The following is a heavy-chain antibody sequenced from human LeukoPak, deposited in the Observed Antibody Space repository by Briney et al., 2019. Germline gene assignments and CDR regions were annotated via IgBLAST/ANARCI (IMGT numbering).Heavy chain of an antibody. Sequence: SETLSLTCAVSGGSLSSGGYSWSWIRQPPGKGLEWIGYIYHSGSPYYNPSLKSRDTISVDRPKNQFSLKLSSVTAADTAVYYCARRDGYNCGGLFDNWGQGTMVTVSS. J-gene: IGHJ3*02. CDR2: IYHSGSP. CDR1: GGSLSSGGYS. D-gene: IGHD5-24*01. V-gene: IGHV4-30-2*01. CDR3: ARRDGYNCGGLFDN.